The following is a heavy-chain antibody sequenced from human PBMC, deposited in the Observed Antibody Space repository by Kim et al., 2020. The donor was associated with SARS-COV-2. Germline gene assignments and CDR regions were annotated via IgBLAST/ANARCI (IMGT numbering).Heavy chain of an antibody. CDR2: ISGRDSGT. J-gene: IGHJ4*02. V-gene: IGHV3-23*01. CDR3: VKDLQVGGTIPH. CDR1: GFTFSSYS. D-gene: IGHD2-8*02. Sequence: GGSLRLSCAASGFTFSSYSMSWVRQAPGKGLEFVSAISGRDSGTYYADSVKGRFTISRDNSKNTLYLQMSSLRAEDTAVYYCVKDLQVGGTIPHWGQGTLVTVSS.